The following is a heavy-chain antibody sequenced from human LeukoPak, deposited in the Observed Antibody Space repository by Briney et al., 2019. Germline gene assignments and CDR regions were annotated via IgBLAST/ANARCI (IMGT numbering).Heavy chain of an antibody. D-gene: IGHD3-10*01. CDR1: GFTFSSYA. J-gene: IGHJ4*02. CDR3: AKGRDQITTVRGVIRSDY. CDR2: ISGSGGST. V-gene: IGHV3-23*01. Sequence: GGSLRLSCAASGFTFSSYAMNWVRRAPGKGLEWVSAISGSGGSTYYADSVKGRFTISRDNARNSLYLQMNSLRAEDAAVYYCAKGRDQITTVRGVIRSDYWGQGTLVTVSS.